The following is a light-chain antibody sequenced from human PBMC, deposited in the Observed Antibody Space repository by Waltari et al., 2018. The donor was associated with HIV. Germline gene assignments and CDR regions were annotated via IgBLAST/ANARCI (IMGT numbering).Light chain of an antibody. V-gene: IGLV1-44*01. CDR1: RSNIGINT. Sequence: QSLLTQPPSASGTPGQRVIISCSGNRSNIGINTVNWYQQFSGAAPTLLIYSNNQRPSAGPDRFSGSKSGSAASRAISGLKSEDEADYHCATWDDALSGPVFGAGTKLTV. CDR3: ATWDDALSGPV. J-gene: IGLJ3*02. CDR2: SNN.